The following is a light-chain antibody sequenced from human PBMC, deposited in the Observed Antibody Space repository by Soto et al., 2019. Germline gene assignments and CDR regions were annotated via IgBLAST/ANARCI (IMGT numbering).Light chain of an antibody. CDR3: QQGDSFPFT. CDR1: QDISTW. CDR2: AAS. J-gene: IGKJ4*01. Sequence: DIQMTQSPSSVSASVGDTVTLTCRASQDISTWVAWYQQKPGKAPKVLISAASTLESGVPGRFSGSGSGTDFTLIISSLQPEDFATYFCQQGDSFPFTFGGGTKVEMK. V-gene: IGKV1-12*01.